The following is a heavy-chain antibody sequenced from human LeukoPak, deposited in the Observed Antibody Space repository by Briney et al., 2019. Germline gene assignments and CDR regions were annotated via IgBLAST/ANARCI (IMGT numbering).Heavy chain of an antibody. D-gene: IGHD3-22*01. J-gene: IGHJ5*02. CDR2: IIPIFGTA. Sequence: GSSVKVSCKASGGTFSSYAISWVRQAPGQGLEWMGGIIPIFGTANYAQKFQGRVTITADEFTSTAYMELSSLRSEDTAVYYCAREADYDSSGYGSGYNWFDPWGQGTLVTVSS. CDR3: AREADYDSSGYGSGYNWFDP. V-gene: IGHV1-69*01. CDR1: GGTFSSYA.